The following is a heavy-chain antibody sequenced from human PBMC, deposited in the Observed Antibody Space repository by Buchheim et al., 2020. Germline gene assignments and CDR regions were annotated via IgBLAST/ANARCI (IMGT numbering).Heavy chain of an antibody. CDR2: IRQDGSER. J-gene: IGHJ6*02. CDR1: GVTFSSYW. Sequence: EVQVVESGGGLVQPGGSLRLSCAASGVTFSSYWMTWVRQAPGKGPEWVAYIRQDGSERYYVDSVKGRFTISRDSAKNSLFLQMNSLTADDTAVYYCANGADVWGQGTT. D-gene: IGHD4-17*01. CDR3: ANGADV. V-gene: IGHV3-7*01.